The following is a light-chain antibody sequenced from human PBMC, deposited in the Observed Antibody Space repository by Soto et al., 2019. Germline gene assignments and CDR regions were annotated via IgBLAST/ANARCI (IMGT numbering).Light chain of an antibody. Sequence: ILMTQSPGTLSVSPGERATLSCRASQSVSSNLAWYQQKPGQAPRLLISDASTRATGIPARFSGSGSGTEFTLTVSSLQSEDFAVYYCQQYIKWPITFGQGTRLEIK. CDR1: QSVSSN. J-gene: IGKJ5*01. V-gene: IGKV3-15*01. CDR2: DAS. CDR3: QQYIKWPIT.